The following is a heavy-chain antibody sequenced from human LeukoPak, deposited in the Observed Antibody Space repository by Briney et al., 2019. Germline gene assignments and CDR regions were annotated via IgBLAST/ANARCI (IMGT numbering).Heavy chain of an antibody. CDR3: AKDEIGPCSSGWYGRRGSFDI. D-gene: IGHD6-19*01. CDR2: ISYDGSNK. V-gene: IGHV3-30*18. CDR1: GFTFSSYG. Sequence: GGSLRLSCAASGFTFSSYGMHWVRQAPGKGLEWVAVISYDGSNKYYADSVKGRFTISRDNSKNTLYPQMNSLRAEDTAVYYCAKDEIGPCSSGWYGRRGSFDIWGQGTMVTVSS. J-gene: IGHJ3*02.